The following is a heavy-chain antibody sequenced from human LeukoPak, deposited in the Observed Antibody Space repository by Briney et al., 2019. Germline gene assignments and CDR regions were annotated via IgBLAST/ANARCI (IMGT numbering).Heavy chain of an antibody. CDR3: ARENDFWSGYYVGYYYYGMDV. Sequence: PGGSLRLSCAASGFTFSSYSMNWVRQAPGKGLEWVAVISYDGSNKYYADSVKGRFTISRDNSKNTLYLQMNSLRAEDTAVYYCARENDFWSGYYVGYYYYGMDVWGQGTTVTVSS. CDR1: GFTFSSYS. CDR2: ISYDGSNK. J-gene: IGHJ6*02. D-gene: IGHD3-3*01. V-gene: IGHV3-30*03.